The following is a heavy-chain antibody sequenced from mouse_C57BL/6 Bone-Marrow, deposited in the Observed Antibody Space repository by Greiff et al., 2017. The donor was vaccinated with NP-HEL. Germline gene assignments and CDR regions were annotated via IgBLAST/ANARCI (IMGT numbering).Heavy chain of an antibody. V-gene: IGHV14-2*01. Sequence: VQLQQSGAELVKPGASVKLSCTASGFNIKDYYMHWVKQRPEQGLEWIGRIDPEDGGTKYAPKFQGKATLTADTSSNTAYMQLSSLTSEDTAVYYFASGTTGVAVDYWGQGTTLTVSS. CDR2: IDPEDGGT. D-gene: IGHD1-1*01. CDR3: ASGTTGVAVDY. J-gene: IGHJ2*01. CDR1: GFNIKDYY.